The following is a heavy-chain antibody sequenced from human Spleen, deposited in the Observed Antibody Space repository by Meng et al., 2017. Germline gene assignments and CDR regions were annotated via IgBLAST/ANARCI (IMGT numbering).Heavy chain of an antibody. Sequence: QVQLQQGGAGMLEPSETLSPTCAVYGGSISTYYWSWTHQPPGKGLAWIREITHSGNTNYNPSLKSRVTISVDTSKNQFSLNLSSVTAADTAVYYCARGTPAVTPRWLDYWGQGTLVTVSS. D-gene: IGHD4-23*01. CDR2: ITHSGNT. CDR1: GGSISTYY. J-gene: IGHJ4*02. V-gene: IGHV4-34*01. CDR3: ARGTPAVTPRWLDY.